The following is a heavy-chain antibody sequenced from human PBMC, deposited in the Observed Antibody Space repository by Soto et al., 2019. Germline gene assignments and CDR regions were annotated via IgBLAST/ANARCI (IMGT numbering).Heavy chain of an antibody. D-gene: IGHD6-19*01. J-gene: IGHJ4*02. CDR3: VRERSAWYRGY. V-gene: IGHV3-11*01. Sequence: GSLRLSCAGSGFTFSDYYMSWIRQAPGKGLEWVSHISEGGTTIYYSDSVKGRFTVSRDDAKNSLYLQMNSLRVADTAVYYCVRERSAWYRGYWGQGTLVTVSS. CDR1: GFTFSDYY. CDR2: ISEGGTTI.